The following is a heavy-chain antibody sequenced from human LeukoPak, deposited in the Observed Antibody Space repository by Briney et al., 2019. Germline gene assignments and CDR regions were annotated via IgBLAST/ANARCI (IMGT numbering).Heavy chain of an antibody. Sequence: ASVKVSCKASGYTFTSYGISWVRQAPGQGLEWMGWISAYNGNTHYAQNLQGRVTMTRDTSTSTAYMELRSLRSDDTAVFYCAVAYYYDSSGYYYIDYWGQGTLVTVSS. CDR1: GYTFTSYG. V-gene: IGHV1-18*01. CDR3: AVAYYYDSSGYYYIDY. CDR2: ISAYNGNT. D-gene: IGHD3-22*01. J-gene: IGHJ4*02.